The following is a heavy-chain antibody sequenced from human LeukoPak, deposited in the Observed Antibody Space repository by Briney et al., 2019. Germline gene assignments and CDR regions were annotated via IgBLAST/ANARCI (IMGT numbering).Heavy chain of an antibody. J-gene: IGHJ5*02. V-gene: IGHV1-3*01. Sequence: ASVKVSCKASGYTFTSYAMHWVRQAPGQRLEWMGWINAGNGNTKYSQKFQGRVTITRDTSASTAYMELSSLRSEDTAVYYCARDEGDLYCSSTSCSGNWFDPWGQGTLVTVSS. D-gene: IGHD2-2*01. CDR3: ARDEGDLYCSSTSCSGNWFDP. CDR1: GYTFTSYA. CDR2: INAGNGNT.